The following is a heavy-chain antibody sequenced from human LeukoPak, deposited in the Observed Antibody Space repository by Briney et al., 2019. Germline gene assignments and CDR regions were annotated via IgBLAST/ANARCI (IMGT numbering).Heavy chain of an antibody. Sequence: GGSLRLSCAASGFTFSNYAIHWVRQAPGKGLEWVAVISYDGNNKYYTDSVKGRFTISRDNSKNTLYLQMNSLRAEDTAVYYCAKTSSGWYMDYWGQGTLVTVSS. J-gene: IGHJ4*02. CDR1: GFTFSNYA. CDR2: ISYDGNNK. D-gene: IGHD6-19*01. CDR3: AKTSSGWYMDY. V-gene: IGHV3-30-3*01.